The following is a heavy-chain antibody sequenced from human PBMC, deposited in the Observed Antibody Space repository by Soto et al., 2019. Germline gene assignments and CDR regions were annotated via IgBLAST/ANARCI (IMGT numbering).Heavy chain of an antibody. CDR1: GGSFSGYY. V-gene: IGHV4-34*01. J-gene: IGHJ4*02. CDR2: INHSGST. Sequence: SETLSLTCAVYGGSFSGYYWSWIRQPPGKGLEWIGEINHSGSTNYNPSLKSRVTISVDTSKNQFSLKLSSVTAADTAVYYCARAAPGFCGCGSCSPGRSYWARGPRVTVSS. D-gene: IGHD2-15*01. CDR3: ARAAPGFCGCGSCSPGRSY.